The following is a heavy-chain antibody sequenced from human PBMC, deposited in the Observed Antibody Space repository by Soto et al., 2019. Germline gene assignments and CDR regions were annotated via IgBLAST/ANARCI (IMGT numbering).Heavy chain of an antibody. V-gene: IGHV3-15*01. CDR2: IKSKTDGGTT. CDR1: GFTFSNSW. D-gene: IGHD6-19*01. J-gene: IGHJ4*02. CDR3: TTDLGSGWYGALDY. Sequence: EVQLVESGGGLVKPGGSLRLSCAASGFTFSNSWMSWVRQAPGKGLEWVGRIKSKTDGGTTDYAAPVKGRFTISRDDSNNTLYLQMNSLKTEDTAVYYCTTDLGSGWYGALDYWGQGTLVTVSS.